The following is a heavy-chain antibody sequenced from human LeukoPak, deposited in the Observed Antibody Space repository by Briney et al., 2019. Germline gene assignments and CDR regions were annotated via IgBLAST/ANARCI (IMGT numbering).Heavy chain of an antibody. D-gene: IGHD3-10*01. CDR1: GGSISSGGYY. CDR2: INHSGST. CDR3: ARGAPYGSGSYSSNWFDP. J-gene: IGHJ5*02. V-gene: IGHV4-39*07. Sequence: PSETLSLTCTVSGGSISSGGYYWSWIRQPPGKGLEWIGEINHSGSTNYNPSLKSRVTISVDTSKNQFSLKLSSVTAADTAVYYCARGAPYGSGSYSSNWFDPWGQGTLVTVSS.